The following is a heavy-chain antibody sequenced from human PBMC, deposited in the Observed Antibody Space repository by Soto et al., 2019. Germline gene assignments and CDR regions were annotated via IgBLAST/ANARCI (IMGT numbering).Heavy chain of an antibody. CDR1: GGTFSSYA. Sequence: ASVEVSCKASGGTFSSYAISWVRQAPGQGLEWMGGIIPIFGTANYAQKFQGRVTITADESTSTAYMELSSLRSEDTAVYYCARSYSSSPSSYWYFDLWGRGTLVTVSS. D-gene: IGHD6-6*01. J-gene: IGHJ2*01. CDR2: IIPIFGTA. CDR3: ARSYSSSPSSYWYFDL. V-gene: IGHV1-69*13.